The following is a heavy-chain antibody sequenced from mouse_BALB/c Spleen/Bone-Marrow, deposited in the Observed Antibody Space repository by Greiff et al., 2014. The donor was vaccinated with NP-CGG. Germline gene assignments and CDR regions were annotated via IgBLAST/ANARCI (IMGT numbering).Heavy chain of an antibody. V-gene: IGHV1-74*01. D-gene: IGHD1-2*01. CDR3: APHYYGYAWFAY. CDR2: IDPSDSET. Sequence: QVQLQQPGPQLVRPGASVKISCKASGYSISSYWMYWVKQRPGQGLEWIGMIDPSDSETRLNQKFKDKATLTVDKSSSTAYMQLNSPTSEDSAVYYCAPHYYGYAWFAYWGQGTLVTVSA. CDR1: GYSISSYW. J-gene: IGHJ3*01.